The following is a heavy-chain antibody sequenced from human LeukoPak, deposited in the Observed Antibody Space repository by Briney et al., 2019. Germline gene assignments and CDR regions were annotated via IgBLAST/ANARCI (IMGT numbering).Heavy chain of an antibody. J-gene: IGHJ4*02. CDR3: AKAYSSGCFDY. D-gene: IGHD6-19*01. V-gene: IGHV3-9*01. Sequence: GGSLRLSCAASGFTFEDYAMHWVRQAPGKGLEWVSGISWNSGRIGYADSVKGRFTISRDNAKNSLYLQMNSLRAEDTALYYCAKAYSSGCFDYWGQGTLVTVSS. CDR1: GFTFEDYA. CDR2: ISWNSGRI.